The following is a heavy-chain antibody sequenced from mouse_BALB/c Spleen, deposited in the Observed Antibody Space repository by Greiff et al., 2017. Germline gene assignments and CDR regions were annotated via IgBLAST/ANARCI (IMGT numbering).Heavy chain of an antibody. V-gene: IGHV5-6-3*01. D-gene: IGHD2-14*01. Sequence: EVHLVESGGGLVQPGGSLKLSCAASGFTFSSYGMSWVRQTPDKRLELVATINSNGGSTYYPDSVKGRFTISRDNAKNTLYLQMSSLKSEDTAMYYCARVYYRYGYAMDYWGQGTSVTVSS. CDR2: INSNGGST. J-gene: IGHJ4*01. CDR3: ARVYYRYGYAMDY. CDR1: GFTFSSYG.